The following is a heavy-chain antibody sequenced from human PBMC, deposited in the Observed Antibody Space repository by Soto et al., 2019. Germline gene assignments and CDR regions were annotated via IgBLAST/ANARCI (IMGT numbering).Heavy chain of an antibody. CDR2: MNPNTGNA. CDR1: GYTFTSYD. Sequence: QVQLVQSGAEVKKPGASVKVSCKASGYTFTSYDIHWVRQAPGQGLEWMGWMNPNTGNAASAQKFQGRVTMTRNTSISTAYMQLSSLRPEDTAVYFCARVGRGTSGYFDYWGQGTLVTVSS. J-gene: IGHJ4*02. D-gene: IGHD6-19*01. CDR3: ARVGRGTSGYFDY. V-gene: IGHV1-8*01.